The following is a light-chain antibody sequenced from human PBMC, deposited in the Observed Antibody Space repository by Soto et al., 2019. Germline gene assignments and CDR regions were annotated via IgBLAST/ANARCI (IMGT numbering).Light chain of an antibody. CDR1: QSVIYSANNKNC. J-gene: IGKJ5*01. Sequence: DIVMTQSPDSLAVSLGERATLNCKSSQSVIYSANNKNCLAWYQQKPGQPPKVLIYWASTRESGVPDRFSGSGSGTDFTLTISSLEPEDSAIYYCQQRNIWPPVTFGQGTRLEI. CDR2: WAS. V-gene: IGKV4-1*01. CDR3: QQRNIWPPVT.